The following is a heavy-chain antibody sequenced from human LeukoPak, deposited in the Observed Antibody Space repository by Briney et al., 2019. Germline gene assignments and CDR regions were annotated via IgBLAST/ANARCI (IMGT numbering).Heavy chain of an antibody. CDR3: ARALRVRYCSGGSCYRSFDY. CDR2: IIPIFGTA. Sequence: ASVKVSCTASGGTFSSYAISWVRQAPGQGLEWMGGIIPIFGTANYAQKFQGRVTITADESTSTAYMELSSLRSEDTAVYYCARALRVRYCSGGSCYRSFDYWGQGTLVTVSS. CDR1: GGTFSSYA. J-gene: IGHJ4*02. V-gene: IGHV1-69*13. D-gene: IGHD2-15*01.